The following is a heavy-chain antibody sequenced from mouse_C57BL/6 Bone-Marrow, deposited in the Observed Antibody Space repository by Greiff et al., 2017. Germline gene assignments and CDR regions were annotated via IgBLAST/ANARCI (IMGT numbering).Heavy chain of an antibody. CDR1: EYEFPSHD. D-gene: IGHD2-3*01. CDR2: INRDGGST. V-gene: IGHV5-2*01. CDR3: ARPSYDCYYIWFAY. Sequence: EVQVVESGGGLVQPGASLKLSCESNEYEFPSHDMPWVRQTPEKRLELVAAINRDGGSTYYPHTMERRFTISRDNTKKTLYLQMSSLRSEDTALYYCARPSYDCYYIWFAYWGQGTLVTVSA. J-gene: IGHJ3*01.